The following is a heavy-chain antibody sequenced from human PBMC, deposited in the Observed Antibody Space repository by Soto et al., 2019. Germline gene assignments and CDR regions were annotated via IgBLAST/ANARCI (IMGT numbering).Heavy chain of an antibody. Sequence: EVQLVESGGGLVQRGGSLRLSCAASGFTFSNFYMTWVRQAPGKGLEWVSVISSGGSTYYADSVKGRFTISRDNSKNTLYLEMNSLRAGDTAVYYCARDTFGGAYDFWHGGQGTLVTVSS. J-gene: IGHJ4*02. CDR3: ARDTFGGAYDFWH. CDR1: GFTFSNFY. V-gene: IGHV3-66*01. CDR2: ISSGGST. D-gene: IGHD3-3*01.